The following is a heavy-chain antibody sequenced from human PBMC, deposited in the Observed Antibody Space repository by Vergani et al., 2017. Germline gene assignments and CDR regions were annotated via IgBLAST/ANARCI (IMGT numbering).Heavy chain of an antibody. CDR2: MNPNSGNT. Sequence: QVQLVQSGAEVKKPGASVKVSCMASGYTFTSYDINWVRQATGQGLEWMGWMNPNSGNTGYAQKFQGRVTMTRNTSISTAYMELTSLRSEDTAVYYCAREPPPGYCLGGSCYLDNWGQGTLVTVSS. CDR3: AREPPPGYCLGGSCYLDN. CDR1: GYTFTSYD. D-gene: IGHD2-15*01. J-gene: IGHJ4*02. V-gene: IGHV1-8*01.